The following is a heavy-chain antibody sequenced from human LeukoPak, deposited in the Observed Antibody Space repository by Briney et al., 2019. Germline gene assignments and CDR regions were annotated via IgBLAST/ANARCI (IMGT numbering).Heavy chain of an antibody. CDR3: ARSGHIYYGSGSFFDY. Sequence: SETLSLTCTVSGGSINSYYWSWIRQPPGKGLEWSGFIHYSGSTNHNPSLKSRVSISVETSKSQFSLKLSSVTAADTAIYYCARSGHIYYGSGSFFDYWGQGTLVTVSS. J-gene: IGHJ4*02. V-gene: IGHV4-59*01. CDR2: IHYSGST. CDR1: GGSINSYY. D-gene: IGHD3-10*01.